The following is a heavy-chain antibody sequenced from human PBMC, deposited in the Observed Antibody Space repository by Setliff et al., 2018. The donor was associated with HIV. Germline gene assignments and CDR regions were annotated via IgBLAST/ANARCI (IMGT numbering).Heavy chain of an antibody. Sequence: GGSLRLSCAASGFNFKVFAMHWVRQPPGKGLEWVSGITWSSDSIAYADSVKGRFTTSRGNAKNSLYLQVNSLRAEDTAVYYCARQGPSRGSGYYPPDDAFDIWGQGTMVTVSS. J-gene: IGHJ3*02. V-gene: IGHV3-9*01. D-gene: IGHD3-22*01. CDR2: ITWSSDSI. CDR3: ARQGPSRGSGYYPPDDAFDI. CDR1: GFNFKVFA.